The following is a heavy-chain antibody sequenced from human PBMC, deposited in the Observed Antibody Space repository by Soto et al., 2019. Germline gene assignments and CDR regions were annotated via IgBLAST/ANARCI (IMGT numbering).Heavy chain of an antibody. CDR3: AREYCTNGVCYSQGY. Sequence: ASVKVSCTASGYTFTGYYMHWVRQAPGQGLEWMGWINPNSGGTNYAQKFQGRVTMTRDTSISTAYMELSRLRSDDTAVYYCAREYCTNGVCYSQGYWGQGTLVTVSS. CDR1: GYTFTGYY. J-gene: IGHJ4*02. D-gene: IGHD2-8*01. CDR2: INPNSGGT. V-gene: IGHV1-2*02.